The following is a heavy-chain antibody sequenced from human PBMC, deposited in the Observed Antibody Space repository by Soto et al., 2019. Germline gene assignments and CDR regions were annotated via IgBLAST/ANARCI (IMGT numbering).Heavy chain of an antibody. CDR1: GGTFSSYA. V-gene: IGHV1-69*13. Sequence: SVKVSCKASGGTFSSYAISWVRQAPGQGLEWMGGIIPIFGTANYAQKFQGRVTITADESTSTAYMELSSLRSEDTAVYYCARGGIAARPRIYNWFDPWGQGTLVTVSS. CDR2: IIPIFGTA. D-gene: IGHD6-6*01. CDR3: ARGGIAARPRIYNWFDP. J-gene: IGHJ5*02.